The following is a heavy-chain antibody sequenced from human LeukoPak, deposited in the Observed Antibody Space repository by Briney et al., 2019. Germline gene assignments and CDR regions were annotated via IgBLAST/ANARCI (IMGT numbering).Heavy chain of an antibody. J-gene: IGHJ4*02. CDR2: IWYDGSNK. Sequence: PGGSLRLSCAASGFTFSSYGMHWVRQAPGKGLEWVAVIWYDGSNKYYADSVKGRFTISRDNSKNTLYLQMKSLRAEDTAVYYCARGSYYYDSSGYYYWGQGTLVTVSS. CDR3: ARGSYYYDSSGYYY. CDR1: GFTFSSYG. V-gene: IGHV3-33*01. D-gene: IGHD3-22*01.